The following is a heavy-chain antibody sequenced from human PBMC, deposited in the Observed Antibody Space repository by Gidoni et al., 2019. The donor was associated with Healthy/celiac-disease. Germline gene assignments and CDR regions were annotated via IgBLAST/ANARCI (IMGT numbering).Heavy chain of an antibody. CDR2: ISSSSSYI. CDR1: GFTFIRYS. D-gene: IGHD3-9*01. V-gene: IGHV3-21*01. J-gene: IGHJ4*02. Sequence: EVQLVESGGGLVKPGGSLRLSCAASGFTFIRYSMNWVRQAPGKGLEWVSSISSSSSYIYYADSVKGRFTISRDNAKNSLYLQMNSLRAEDTAVYYCARDSYDILTGYSRPFDYWGQGTLVTVSS. CDR3: ARDSYDILTGYSRPFDY.